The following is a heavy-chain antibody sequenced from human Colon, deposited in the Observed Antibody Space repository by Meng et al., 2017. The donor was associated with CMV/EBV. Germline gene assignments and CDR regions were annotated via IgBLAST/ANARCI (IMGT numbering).Heavy chain of an antibody. D-gene: IGHD1-26*01. J-gene: IGHJ4*02. CDR1: GYTFSDYH. Sequence: QVNWVQSGAGVKKPGASVKVSCKTSGYTFSDYHIHWVRQAPGQGLEWMGWINSNSGATDYAQKFQGRFTMTRDTSITTVYMELSSLRSDDTAVYYCARDPSGSRVPFDYWGQGSLVTVSS. CDR2: INSNSGAT. V-gene: IGHV1-2*02. CDR3: ARDPSGSRVPFDY.